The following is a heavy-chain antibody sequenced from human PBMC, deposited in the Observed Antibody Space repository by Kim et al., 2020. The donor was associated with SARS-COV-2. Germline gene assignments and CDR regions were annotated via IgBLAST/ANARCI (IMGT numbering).Heavy chain of an antibody. CDR2: ISGSGGST. CDR3: AKGRPARLGYCSGGSCQMSHRFDP. D-gene: IGHD2-15*01. CDR1: GFTFSSYA. Sequence: GGSLRLSCAASGFTFSSYAMSWVRQAPGKGLEWVSAISGSGGSTYYADSVKGRFTISRDNSKNTLYLQMNSLRAEDTAVYYCAKGRPARLGYCSGGSCQMSHRFDPWCQGTLVTVSS. V-gene: IGHV3-23*01. J-gene: IGHJ5*02.